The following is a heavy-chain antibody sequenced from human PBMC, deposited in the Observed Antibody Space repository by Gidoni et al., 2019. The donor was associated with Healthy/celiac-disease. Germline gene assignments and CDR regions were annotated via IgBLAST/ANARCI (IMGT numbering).Heavy chain of an antibody. CDR3: ARDSTVGAGGYFDF. J-gene: IGHJ4*02. D-gene: IGHD1-26*01. Sequence: QVQLVESGGGLVKPGGSLRLSCAASGFTFSDYYMSWIRQAPGKGLAWVSYISSSSSYTNYADSVKGRFTISRDNAKNSLYLQMNSLRAEDTAVYYCARDSTVGAGGYFDFWGQGTLVTVSS. CDR2: ISSSSSYT. CDR1: GFTFSDYY. V-gene: IGHV3-11*06.